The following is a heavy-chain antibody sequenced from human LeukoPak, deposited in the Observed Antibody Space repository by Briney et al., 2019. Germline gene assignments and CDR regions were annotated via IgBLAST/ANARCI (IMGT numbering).Heavy chain of an antibody. CDR1: GFTFSSYA. CDR3: AKGSSAIRPYYFDY. CDR2: ISGGGGDST. D-gene: IGHD3-10*01. V-gene: IGHV3-23*01. J-gene: IGHJ4*02. Sequence: GGSLRLSCAASGFTFSSYAMTWVRQAPGKGLEWLSAISGGGGDSTWYADSVKGRFTISRDNSKNTLSSQMNSLRAEDTTVCYCAKGSSAIRPYYFDYWGQGILVTVSS.